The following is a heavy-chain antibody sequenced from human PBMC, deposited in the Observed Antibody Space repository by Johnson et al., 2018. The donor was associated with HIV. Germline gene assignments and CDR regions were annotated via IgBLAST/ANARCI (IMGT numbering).Heavy chain of an antibody. J-gene: IGHJ3*01. D-gene: IGHD3-22*01. CDR1: GFTFGDYA. V-gene: IGHV3-15*01. CDR2: IKSRTDGGTT. CDR3: ATITRSYYFDSSGYLYDAFVL. Sequence: VQLVESGGGLVQPGRSLRLSCTASGFTFGDYAMSWFRQAPGKGLEWVGQIKSRTDGGTTDYGAPVKGRFTISRNDSENTLRLQMNSLKTEDTALYYCATITRSYYFDSSGYLYDAFVLWGQGTVVTVSS.